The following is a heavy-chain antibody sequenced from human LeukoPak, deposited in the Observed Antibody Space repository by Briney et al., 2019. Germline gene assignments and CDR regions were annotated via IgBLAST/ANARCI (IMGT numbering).Heavy chain of an antibody. Sequence: SETLSLTCTVSGGSISGNYWTWIRQPAGKGLEWIGRLYTSGSSNYNPSLKSRVTMSVDTSKNQFSLKVSSVTAADTAMYYCARESGGYRPLDYWGQGTPVTVSS. CDR3: ARESGGYRPLDY. D-gene: IGHD1-26*01. V-gene: IGHV4-4*07. CDR1: GGSISGNY. CDR2: LYTSGSS. J-gene: IGHJ4*02.